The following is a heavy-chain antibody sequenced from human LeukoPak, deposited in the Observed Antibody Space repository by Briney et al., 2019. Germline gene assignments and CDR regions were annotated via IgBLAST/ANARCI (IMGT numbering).Heavy chain of an antibody. CDR3: AKDGGNFDY. D-gene: IGHD6-25*01. Sequence: GGSLRLSCAASGFTFDDYAMHWVRQAPGKGLEWVSAISGSGGSTYYADSVKGRFTISRDNSKNTLYLQMNSLRAEDTAVYYCAKDGGNFDYWGQGTLVTVSS. CDR1: GFTFDDYA. V-gene: IGHV3-23*01. CDR2: ISGSGGST. J-gene: IGHJ4*02.